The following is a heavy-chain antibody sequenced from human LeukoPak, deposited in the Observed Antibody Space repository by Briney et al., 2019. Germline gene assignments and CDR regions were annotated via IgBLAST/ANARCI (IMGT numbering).Heavy chain of an antibody. V-gene: IGHV4-38-2*02. CDR2: IHYSARI. J-gene: IGHJ5*02. CDR1: GYSISSGYY. D-gene: IGHD1-26*01. Sequence: ASETLSLTCTVSGYSISSGYYWGWIRQPPGKGLEWIGSIHYSARIYYNPSLKSRLTISPDTSKNQFSLKLTSVTAADTAVYYCTREVRSAWASFDPWGQGTLVIVSS. CDR3: TREVRSAWASFDP.